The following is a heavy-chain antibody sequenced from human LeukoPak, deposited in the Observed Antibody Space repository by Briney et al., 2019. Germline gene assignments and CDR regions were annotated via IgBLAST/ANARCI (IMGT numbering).Heavy chain of an antibody. J-gene: IGHJ4*02. V-gene: IGHV4-34*11. CDR1: GGSFSGYY. Sequence: SETLSLTCAVYGGSFSGYYWSWIRQPPGKGLEWIGYIFYSGTTNYNPSLKSRVTMSVDTSKNQFSLNVDSMTAADTAVYYCARGGPSSKYFDSWGQGTLVTVSS. CDR3: ARGGPSSKYFDS. CDR2: IFYSGTT. D-gene: IGHD2-2*01.